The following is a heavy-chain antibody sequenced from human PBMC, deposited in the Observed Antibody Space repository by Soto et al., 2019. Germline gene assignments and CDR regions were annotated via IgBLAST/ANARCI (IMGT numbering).Heavy chain of an antibody. Sequence: SETLSLTCAVSDGSISSGGYSWSWIRQPPGKGLEWIGYIYHSGSTNYNPSLKSRVTISVDTSKNQFSLKLSSVTAADTAVYYCARHDSRYGSGSYMDWFDPWGQGTLVTVSS. CDR1: DGSISSGGYS. J-gene: IGHJ5*02. CDR3: ARHDSRYGSGSYMDWFDP. D-gene: IGHD3-10*01. V-gene: IGHV4-30-2*01. CDR2: IYHSGST.